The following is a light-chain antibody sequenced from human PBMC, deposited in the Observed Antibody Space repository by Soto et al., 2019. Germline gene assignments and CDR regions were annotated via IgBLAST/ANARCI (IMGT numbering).Light chain of an antibody. J-gene: IGKJ1*01. CDR2: GAS. CDR1: QSVSSD. V-gene: IGKV3-15*01. CDR3: QQYNNWPPRT. Sequence: EIVMTQSPATLSVSPGERATLSCRASQSVSSDLAWYQQKPGQAPRLLIYGASNRATGIPARFSGSGSGTEFTLTISSLQSEDFAVYYCQQYNNWPPRTFGQGIKVEIK.